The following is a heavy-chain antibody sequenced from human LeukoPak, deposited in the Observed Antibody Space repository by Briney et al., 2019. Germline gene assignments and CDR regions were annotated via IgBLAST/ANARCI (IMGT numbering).Heavy chain of an antibody. CDR1: GSTLTEHA. CDR3: AKDYCRGGNCPLPFFDS. J-gene: IGHJ4*02. CDR2: IIDVGGT. Sequence: QAGGSLRVSCAVSGSTLTEHAWSWVRQAPGEGLEWVSGIIDVGGTYYADSVKGRFTISRDSSKNTLYLQMNNLRAEDTATYYCAKDYCRGGNCPLPFFDSWGQGTLVTVSS. D-gene: IGHD2-15*01. V-gene: IGHV3-23*01.